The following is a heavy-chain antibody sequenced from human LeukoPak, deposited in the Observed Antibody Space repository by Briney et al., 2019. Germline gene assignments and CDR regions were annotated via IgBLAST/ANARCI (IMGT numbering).Heavy chain of an antibody. CDR1: GFTFSSYW. CDR3: ARDAVDTANAV. CDR2: INSDGSIT. D-gene: IGHD5-18*01. J-gene: IGHJ6*02. V-gene: IGHV3-74*01. Sequence: GGSLRLSCAASGFTFSSYWMSWVRQAPGKGLVWVSHINSDGSITSYADPVKGRFTISRDNAKNTLYLQMNSLRAEDTAVYYCARDAVDTANAVWGQGTTVTASS.